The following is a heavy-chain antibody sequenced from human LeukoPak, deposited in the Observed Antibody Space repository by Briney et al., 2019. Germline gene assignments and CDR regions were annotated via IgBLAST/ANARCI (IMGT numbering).Heavy chain of an antibody. Sequence: GGSLRLSCAASGFXFNEYYISWIRQAPGKGLEWVSHISDGGAYTKYADSVKGRFTISRDNAKNSLYLQMNSLTAADTAVYYCARVRTNSWYSDSWGQGTLVAVSS. CDR2: ISDGGAYT. D-gene: IGHD6-13*01. V-gene: IGHV3-11*06. CDR1: GFXFNEYY. CDR3: ARVRTNSWYSDS. J-gene: IGHJ4*02.